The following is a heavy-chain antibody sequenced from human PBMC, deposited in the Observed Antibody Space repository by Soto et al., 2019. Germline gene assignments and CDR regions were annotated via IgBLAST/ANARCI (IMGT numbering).Heavy chain of an antibody. CDR1: GFVFSDYA. V-gene: IGHV3-23*01. CDR2: ISAGGSDT. J-gene: IGHJ4*02. CDR3: ASVPIWCGSSSCYTEGFDS. Sequence: EVQVLDSGGGWVQPGGSLRLSCVASGFVFSDYAMSWVRQAPGKGLEWVSAISAGGSDTYYADSVKGRFTVSRVNSESTLYLQMNTLRAEDTAIYYCASVPIWCGSSSCYTEGFDSWGQGTLVTVSS. D-gene: IGHD2-2*01.